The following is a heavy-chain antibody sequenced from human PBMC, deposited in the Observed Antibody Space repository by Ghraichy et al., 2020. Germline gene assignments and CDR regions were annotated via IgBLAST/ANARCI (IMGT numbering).Heavy chain of an antibody. J-gene: IGHJ6*02. D-gene: IGHD3-10*01. CDR3: CTNTMVRGAGWGYGMDV. V-gene: IGHV1-18*01. CDR2: ISAYNGNT. CDR1: GYTFTSYG. Sequence: ASVKVSCKASGYTFTSYGISWVRQAPGQGLEWMGWISAYNGNTNYAQKLQGRVTMTTDTSTSTAYMELRSLRSDDTAVYYCCTNTMVRGAGWGYGMDVWGQGTTVTVSS.